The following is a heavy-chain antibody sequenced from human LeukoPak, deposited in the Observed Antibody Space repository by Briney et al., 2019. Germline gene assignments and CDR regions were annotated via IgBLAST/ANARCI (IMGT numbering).Heavy chain of an antibody. J-gene: IGHJ4*02. V-gene: IGHV4-59*01. CDR2: VSFSGIT. CDR1: GVSISSYY. CDR3: ASYSYGTSGYYYAFGY. D-gene: IGHD3-22*01. Sequence: SETLSLTCTVTGVSISSYYWSWIRQPPGRGLEWIGYVSFSGITNLNPSLKSRVTMSRDTSKNQFSLRLLSVTAADTAVYFCASYSYGTSGYYYAFGYWGQGLLVTVSS.